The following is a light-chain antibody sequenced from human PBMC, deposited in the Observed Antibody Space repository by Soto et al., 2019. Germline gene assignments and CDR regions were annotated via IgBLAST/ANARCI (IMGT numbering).Light chain of an antibody. CDR2: KAS. CDR1: QSITDW. CDR3: QHYNSYSEA. Sequence: DIQMTQSPSTLSASVGDRVTITCRASQSITDWLAWYQQKPGKAPKLLIYKASSLDSGVPSRFSGGGSGTEFTLTISSLQADDFATYYCQHYNSYSEAFGQGTKVELK. V-gene: IGKV1-5*03. J-gene: IGKJ1*01.